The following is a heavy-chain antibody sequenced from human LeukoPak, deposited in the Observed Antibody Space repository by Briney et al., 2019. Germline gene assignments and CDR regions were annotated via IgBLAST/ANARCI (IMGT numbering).Heavy chain of an antibody. V-gene: IGHV3-7*04. CDR2: IKHDGSEK. Sequence: GGSLRLSCAASGFTFSNFWISWVRQAPGKGLEWVANIKHDGSEKYYVDSVKGRFTISRDNAKNSVYLQMNSLRVEDTAVYYCARARAYGSGAPKGMDVWGQGTTVTVSS. D-gene: IGHD3-10*01. J-gene: IGHJ6*02. CDR1: GFTFSNFW. CDR3: ARARAYGSGAPKGMDV.